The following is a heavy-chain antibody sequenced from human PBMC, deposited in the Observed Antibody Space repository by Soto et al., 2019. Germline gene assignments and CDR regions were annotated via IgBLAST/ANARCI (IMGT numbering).Heavy chain of an antibody. V-gene: IGHV4-59*01. Sequence: SETLSLTCTVSGGCISSYYWSWIRQPPGKGLEWIGYIYYSGSTNYNPSLKSRVTISVDTSKNQFSLKLSSVTAADTAVYYCASAYYDTKGYSLDPRGLGTLVTVSS. CDR2: IYYSGST. D-gene: IGHD3-16*01. CDR3: ASAYYDTKGYSLDP. J-gene: IGHJ5*02. CDR1: GGCISSYY.